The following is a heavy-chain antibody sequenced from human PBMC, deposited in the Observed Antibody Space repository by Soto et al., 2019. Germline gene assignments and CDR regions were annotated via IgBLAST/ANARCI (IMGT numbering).Heavy chain of an antibody. V-gene: IGHV3-30*18. CDR2: ISYDGSNK. Sequence: HPGESLRLSCEASGFTFSSYGMHRVRQAPGKGLEWVAVISYDGSNKYYADSVKGRFTISRDNSKNTLYLQMNSLRAEDTAVYYCAKAYYDFWSGYYDYWGQGT. J-gene: IGHJ4*02. CDR3: AKAYYDFWSGYYDY. CDR1: GFTFSSYG. D-gene: IGHD3-3*01.